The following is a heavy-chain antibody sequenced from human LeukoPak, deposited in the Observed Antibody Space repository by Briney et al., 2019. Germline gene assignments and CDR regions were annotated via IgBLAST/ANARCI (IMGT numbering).Heavy chain of an antibody. CDR1: GYTFTSYS. V-gene: IGHV1-46*01. J-gene: IGHJ5*02. CDR2: INPTDGSA. Sequence: GASVKVSCKSSGYTFTSYSMHWVRQAPGQGLEWMGIINPTDGSASYAQKFQGRVTMTRDMSTSTIYMELRSLRSDDRAVYFCARGHGSGSTNWFDPWGQGTLVTVSS. CDR3: ARGHGSGSTNWFDP. D-gene: IGHD3-10*01.